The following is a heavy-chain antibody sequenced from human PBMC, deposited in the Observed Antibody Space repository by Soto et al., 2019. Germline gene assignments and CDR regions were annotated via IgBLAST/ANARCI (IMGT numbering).Heavy chain of an antibody. D-gene: IGHD3-9*01. CDR2: IIPIFGTA. CDR1: GGTFSSYA. Sequence: SVKVSCKAAGGTFSSYAISWVRQAPGQGLEWMGGIIPIFGTANYAQKFQGRVTITADKSTSTAYMELSSLRSEDTAVYYCARRSKGYYDILTEPGPVYYFDYWGQGTLVTVLL. CDR3: ARRSKGYYDILTEPGPVYYFDY. J-gene: IGHJ4*02. V-gene: IGHV1-69*06.